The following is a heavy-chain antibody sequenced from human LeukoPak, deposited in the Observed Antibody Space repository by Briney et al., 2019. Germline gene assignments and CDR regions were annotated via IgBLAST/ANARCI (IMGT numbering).Heavy chain of an antibody. CDR2: IYYSGNT. Sequence: PSETLSLTCTVSGGSISSSTNYWGWVRQPPGKGLEWIGRIYYSGNTYYNPSLKSRVTISVATSKNQFSLEVSSVTAADTAVYFCARHEEEDGYNAKTVDYWGQGTLVTVSS. J-gene: IGHJ4*02. D-gene: IGHD5-24*01. CDR1: GGSISSSTNY. CDR3: ARHEEEDGYNAKTVDY. V-gene: IGHV4-39*01.